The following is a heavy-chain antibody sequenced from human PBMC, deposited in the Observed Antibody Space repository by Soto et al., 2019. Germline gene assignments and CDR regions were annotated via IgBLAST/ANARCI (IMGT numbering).Heavy chain of an antibody. CDR1: GYTFTSYA. V-gene: IGHV1-3*01. J-gene: IGHJ5*02. CDR3: AAERGGYDSSGYYYVSRWFDP. Sequence: QVQLVQSGAEVKKPGASVKVSCKASGYTFTSYAMHWVRQAPGQRLEWMGWINAGNGNTKYSQKFQGRVTITRDTSASTAYMELSSLRSEDTAVYYCAAERGGYDSSGYYYVSRWFDPWGQGTLVTVSS. CDR2: INAGNGNT. D-gene: IGHD3-22*01.